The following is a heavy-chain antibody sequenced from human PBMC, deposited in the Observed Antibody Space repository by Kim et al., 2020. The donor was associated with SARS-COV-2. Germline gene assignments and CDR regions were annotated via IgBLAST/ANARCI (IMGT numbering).Heavy chain of an antibody. CDR1: GGSISSSSYY. D-gene: IGHD3-10*01. Sequence: SETLSLTCTVSGGSISSSSYYWGWIRQPPGKGLEWIGSIYYSGGTYYNPSLKSRVTISVDTSKNQFSLKLSSVTAADTAVYYCARDNMVRGLFNWFDPWGQGTLVTVSS. CDR2: IYYSGGT. J-gene: IGHJ5*02. V-gene: IGHV4-39*07. CDR3: ARDNMVRGLFNWFDP.